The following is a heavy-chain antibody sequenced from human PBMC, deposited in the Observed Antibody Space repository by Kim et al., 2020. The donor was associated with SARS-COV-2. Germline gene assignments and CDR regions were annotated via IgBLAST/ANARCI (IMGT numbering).Heavy chain of an antibody. CDR1: GFNFNSYS. J-gene: IGHJ6*01. CDR3: ARCSLSMNMVRGMITPTLVCYDNMDA. Sequence: GGSLRLSCTVSGFNFNSYSMNWVRQAPGKGLEWVSYISSSSNTVYYAGSVRGRFTISRDNAKNSLFLQMNSLRDEDTAVYYCARCSLSMNMVRGMITPTLVCYDNMDAWGQGTTVTVSS. CDR2: ISSSSNTV. D-gene: IGHD3-10*01. V-gene: IGHV3-48*02.